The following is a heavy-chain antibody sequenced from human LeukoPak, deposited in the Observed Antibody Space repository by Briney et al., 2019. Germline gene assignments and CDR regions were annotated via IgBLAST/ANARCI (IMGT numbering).Heavy chain of an antibody. Sequence: ASVEVSCKASGYTFSNFGINWVRQAPGQGLEWIAWISGNNDNPNYGQKFQGRFTVTTDPSTSTAYMELRNLRSDDTAVYYCARDGTSTDDYWGQGTLVTVSS. CDR2: ISGNNDNP. CDR3: ARDGTSTDDY. J-gene: IGHJ4*02. D-gene: IGHD2-2*01. V-gene: IGHV1-18*01. CDR1: GYTFSNFG.